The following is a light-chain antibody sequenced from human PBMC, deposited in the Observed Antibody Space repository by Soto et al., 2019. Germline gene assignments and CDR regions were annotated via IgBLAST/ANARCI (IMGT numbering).Light chain of an antibody. CDR3: QQRSNWIT. Sequence: EIVLTQSPATLSLSPGERATLSCRASQSVSTYLGWYQQKPGQAPRLLIYDAFNRATGIPARFSGSGSGTDFTLTISSLETEDFAVYYCQQRSNWITFGQGTRLEIK. CDR2: DAF. J-gene: IGKJ5*01. CDR1: QSVSTY. V-gene: IGKV3-11*01.